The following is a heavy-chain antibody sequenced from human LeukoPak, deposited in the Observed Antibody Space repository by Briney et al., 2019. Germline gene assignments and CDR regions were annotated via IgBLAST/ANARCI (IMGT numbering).Heavy chain of an antibody. V-gene: IGHV3-21*01. CDR3: AKSAPHMTAAPDY. D-gene: IGHD6-13*01. J-gene: IGHJ4*02. CDR2: ISSTGAYI. Sequence: GGSLRLSCATSGFIFSSDSMIWVRQAPGKGLEWVSSISSTGAYIYYADSLKGRFTISRDNAKNSLYLQMNSLRADDTAVYYCAKSAPHMTAAPDYWGQGTLVTVSS. CDR1: GFIFSSDS.